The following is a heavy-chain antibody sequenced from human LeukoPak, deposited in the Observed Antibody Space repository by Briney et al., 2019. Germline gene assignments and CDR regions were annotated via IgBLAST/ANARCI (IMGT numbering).Heavy chain of an antibody. J-gene: IGHJ4*02. CDR2: ISSSGSTI. CDR1: GFTFSSYG. CDR3: ARDKRWLQRKLFDY. Sequence: PGGSLRLSCAASGFTFSSYGMHWVRQAPGKGLERVSYISSSGSTIYYADSVKGRFTISRDNAKNSLYLQMNSLRAEDTAVYYCARDKRWLQRKLFDYWGQGTLVTVSS. D-gene: IGHD5-24*01. V-gene: IGHV3-48*04.